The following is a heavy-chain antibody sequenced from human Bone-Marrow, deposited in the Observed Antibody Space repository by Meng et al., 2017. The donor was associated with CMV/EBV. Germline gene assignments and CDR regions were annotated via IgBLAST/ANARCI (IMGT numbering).Heavy chain of an antibody. CDR3: AHTPYDPSGYSPAFHI. CDR2: IYWNDDK. CDR1: GVSLNTIGLG. D-gene: IGHD3-22*01. J-gene: IGHJ3*02. V-gene: IGHV2-5*01. Sequence: SGPTLVKPTQTLTLTCTFSGVSLNTIGLGVGWIRQPPGKALEWLALIYWNDDKRYSPSLKNRLTISKDASNNQVVLTIANMDPVDTATYSCAHTPYDPSGYSPAFHIWGQGTMVTVSS.